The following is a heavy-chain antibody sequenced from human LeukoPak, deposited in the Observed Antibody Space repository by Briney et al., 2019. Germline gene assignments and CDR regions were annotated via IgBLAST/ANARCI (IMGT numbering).Heavy chain of an antibody. CDR2: IIPIFGTA. CDR3: ARYGGYDPYSSSWYSYDY. CDR1: VGTFISYA. D-gene: IGHD6-13*01. V-gene: IGHV1-69*01. Sequence: SVTVSFKASVGTFISYAISWVRQAPGQGLEWMGGIIPIFGTANYAQKFQGRVTITADESTSTAYMELSSLRSEDTAVYYCARYGGYDPYSSSWYSYDYWGQGTLVTVSS. J-gene: IGHJ4*02.